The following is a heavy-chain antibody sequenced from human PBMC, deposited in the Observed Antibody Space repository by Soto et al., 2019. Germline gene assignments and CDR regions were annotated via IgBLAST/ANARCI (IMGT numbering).Heavy chain of an antibody. J-gene: IGHJ5*02. CDR3: AKDERLYLRGWFDP. V-gene: IGHV3-30*18. D-gene: IGHD3-10*01. Sequence: PWGSLRLSCAASGFTVSSYGMPWVCQAPGKGLEWVAVISYDGSNKYYADSVKGRFTISRDNSKNTLYLQMNSLRAEDTAVYYCAKDERLYLRGWFDPWGQGTLVTVS. CDR1: GFTVSSYG. CDR2: ISYDGSNK.